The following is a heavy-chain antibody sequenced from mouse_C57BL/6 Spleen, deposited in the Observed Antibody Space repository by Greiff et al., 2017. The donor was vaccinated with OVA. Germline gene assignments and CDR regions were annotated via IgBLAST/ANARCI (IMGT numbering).Heavy chain of an antibody. CDR1: GYAFSSSW. V-gene: IGHV1-82*01. CDR3: ARSVYSNYWFAY. D-gene: IGHD2-5*01. CDR2: IYTGDGDT. Sequence: QVQLKESGPELVTPGASVKISCKASGYAFSSSWMNWVKQRPGKGLEWIGRIYTGDGDTNYNGKFKGKATLTADKSSSTAYMQLSSLTSEDSAVYFCARSVYSNYWFAYWGQGTLVTVSA. J-gene: IGHJ3*01.